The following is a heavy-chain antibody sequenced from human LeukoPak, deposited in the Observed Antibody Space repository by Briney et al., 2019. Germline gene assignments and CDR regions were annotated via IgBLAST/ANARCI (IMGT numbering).Heavy chain of an antibody. CDR3: AKDRLNGSYVFDY. J-gene: IGHJ4*02. V-gene: IGHV3-30*02. Sequence: GGSLRLSCAASGFTFSSYGMHWVRQAPGKGLDWVAFIRYDGSNKYYADSVKGRFTISRDNSKNTLYLQMNRLRAEDTAVYYCAKDRLNGSYVFDYWGQGTLVTVSS. D-gene: IGHD1-26*01. CDR2: IRYDGSNK. CDR1: GFTFSSYG.